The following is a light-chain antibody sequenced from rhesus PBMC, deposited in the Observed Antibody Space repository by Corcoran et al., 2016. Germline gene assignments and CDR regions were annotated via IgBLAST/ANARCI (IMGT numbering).Light chain of an antibody. CDR3: QQHNSYPRT. CDR1: QGISNY. CDR2: SAS. J-gene: IGKJ1*01. V-gene: IGKV1S16*01. Sequence: DIQMTQSPSSLSASVGDTVTITFRASQGISNYLAWYQQQPGKAPKPLVYSASSLERGVPSRFRGSGSWTDFTLTISSLQPEDFATYYCQQHNSYPRTFGQGTKVEIK.